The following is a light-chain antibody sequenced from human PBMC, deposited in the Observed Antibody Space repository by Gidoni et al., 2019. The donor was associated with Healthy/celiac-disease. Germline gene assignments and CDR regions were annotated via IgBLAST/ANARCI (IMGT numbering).Light chain of an antibody. CDR1: SSDVGSYNL. CDR3: CSYAGSSTVV. V-gene: IGLV2-23*01. CDR2: ECS. J-gene: IGLJ2*01. Sequence: QSALTQPASVSGSPGQPITISCTGTSSDVGSYNLVPWYQQHPGNAPKLMIYECSKRPSGVSNRFSGSKSGNTASLTISGLQAEDEADYYCCSYAGSSTVVFGGGTKLTVL.